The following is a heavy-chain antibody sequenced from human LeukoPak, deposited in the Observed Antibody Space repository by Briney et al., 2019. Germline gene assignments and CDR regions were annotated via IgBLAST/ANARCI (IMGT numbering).Heavy chain of an antibody. J-gene: IGHJ3*01. V-gene: IGHV3-53*01. CDR2: IYSGGDT. D-gene: IGHD5-24*01. CDR3: AMKAVPRPRLHDAFEF. CDR1: GFIVSGTY. Sequence: PGGSLRLSCAASGFIVSGTYMTWVRQAPGKGLECVSIIYSGGDTYYTDSVKGRFSVSRDNSKNTLYLQMNSLRADNTAVYYCAMKAVPRPRLHDAFEFCGQGTVVSVSS.